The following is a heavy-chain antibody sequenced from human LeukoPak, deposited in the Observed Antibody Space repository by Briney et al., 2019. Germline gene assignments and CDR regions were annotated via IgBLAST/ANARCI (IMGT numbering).Heavy chain of an antibody. Sequence: PGGSLRLSCAASGFTVSSNYMSWVRQAPGKGLEWVSVIYSGGSTYYADSVKGRFTISRDNSKNTLYLQMNSLRAEDTAVYYCATYGSGSYPHGYYYYMDVWGKGTTVTISS. D-gene: IGHD3-10*01. CDR2: IYSGGST. CDR1: GFTVSSNY. J-gene: IGHJ6*03. CDR3: ATYGSGSYPHGYYYYMDV. V-gene: IGHV3-66*01.